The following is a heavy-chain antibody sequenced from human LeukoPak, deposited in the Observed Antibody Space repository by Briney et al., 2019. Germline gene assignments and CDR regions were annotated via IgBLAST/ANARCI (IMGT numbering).Heavy chain of an antibody. CDR3: ARVEMALFDY. J-gene: IGHJ4*02. CDR2: INHSGST. D-gene: IGHD5-24*01. CDR1: GGSFSGYY. V-gene: IGHV4-34*01. Sequence: SETLSLTCAVYGGSFSGYYWSWIRQPPGKGLEWIGEINHSGSTNYNPSLKSRVTISVDTSKNQFSLKLSSVTAADTAVYYCARVEMALFDYWGQGTLVTVSS.